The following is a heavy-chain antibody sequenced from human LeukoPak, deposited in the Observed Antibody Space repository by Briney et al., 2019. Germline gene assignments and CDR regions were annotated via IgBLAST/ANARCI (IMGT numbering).Heavy chain of an antibody. Sequence: ASVKVSCKASGYTFTSYYMHWVRQAPGQGLEWMGIINPSGGSTSYAQKFQGRVTMTRDTSTSTVYMELSSLRSEDTAVYYCAKDWGRGYSYGAYFDYWGQGTLVTVSS. CDR1: GYTFTSYY. CDR2: INPSGGST. V-gene: IGHV1-46*01. J-gene: IGHJ4*02. CDR3: AKDWGRGYSYGAYFDY. D-gene: IGHD5-18*01.